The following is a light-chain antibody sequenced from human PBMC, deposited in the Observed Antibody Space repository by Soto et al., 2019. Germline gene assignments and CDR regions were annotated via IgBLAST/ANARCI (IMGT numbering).Light chain of an antibody. V-gene: IGLV1-40*01. CDR2: GNR. Sequence: QSVLTQPPSVSGAPGQRVTISCTGSSSNIGAGYDVHWYQQLPGTAPKLVIYGNRNRPSGVPDRFSGSKSGSSASLAITGLQAEDEAEYYCQSYASSLSGSKVVFGGGTKLTVL. CDR1: SSNIGAGYD. CDR3: QSYASSLSGSKVV. J-gene: IGLJ2*01.